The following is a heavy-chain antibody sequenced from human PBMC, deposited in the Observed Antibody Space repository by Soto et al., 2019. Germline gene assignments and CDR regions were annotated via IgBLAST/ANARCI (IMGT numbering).Heavy chain of an antibody. CDR1: GNTFSTYG. J-gene: IGHJ4*02. D-gene: IGHD6-19*01. V-gene: IGHV1-18*01. CDR2: IIAYNGNT. Sequence: QVQLVQSAVEVKKPGASVRVSCKVSGNTFSTYGLSWVRQAPGQGLEWMGWIIAYNGNTNYAEKFQGRVTMTRDTSTSTAYMELRSLRSDDTAVYYCAFSSGWTYYFDHWGQGTLVTVSS. CDR3: AFSSGWTYYFDH.